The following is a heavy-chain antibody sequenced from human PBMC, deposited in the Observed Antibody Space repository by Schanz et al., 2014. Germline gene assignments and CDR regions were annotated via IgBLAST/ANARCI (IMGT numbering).Heavy chain of an antibody. Sequence: VQLLESGGGLVQPGGSLRLSCAASGFTFTNLGMHWVRRAPGKGLEWVAFIRYDGSNQYYADSVKGRFTISRDNAKGSVYLQMNSLRAEDTAVYYCARGHYGLDVWGPGTSVTVSS. CDR3: ARGHYGLDV. CDR1: GFTFTNLG. CDR2: IRYDGSNQ. D-gene: IGHD3-10*01. V-gene: IGHV3-30*02. J-gene: IGHJ6*02.